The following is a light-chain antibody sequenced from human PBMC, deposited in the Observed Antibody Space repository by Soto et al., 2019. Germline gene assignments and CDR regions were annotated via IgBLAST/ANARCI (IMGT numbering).Light chain of an antibody. V-gene: IGKV3-15*01. CDR2: DAS. CDR3: QQYNNWPPLYT. J-gene: IGKJ2*01. Sequence: EIVMTQSPATLSVSPGERATLSCRASQSVRNNLAGYQQKPGQAPRLLIYDASTRATGIPARFSGSGSGTELPLPINSPQSEDFAIYSCQQYNNWPPLYTFGQGTKLEIK. CDR1: QSVRNN.